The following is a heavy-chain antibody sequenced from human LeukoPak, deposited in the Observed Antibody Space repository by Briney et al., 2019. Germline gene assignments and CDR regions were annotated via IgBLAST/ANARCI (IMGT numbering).Heavy chain of an antibody. Sequence: GGSLRLSCAASGFTFSDYYMTRIRQAPGKGLEWVAVISYDGSNKYYAESVKGRFTISRDKSKNTLYLQMNSLRAEDTAVYYCAREISVATIGDYWGQGTLVTVSS. J-gene: IGHJ4*02. CDR1: GFTFSDYY. V-gene: IGHV3-30-3*01. D-gene: IGHD5-12*01. CDR2: ISYDGSNK. CDR3: AREISVATIGDY.